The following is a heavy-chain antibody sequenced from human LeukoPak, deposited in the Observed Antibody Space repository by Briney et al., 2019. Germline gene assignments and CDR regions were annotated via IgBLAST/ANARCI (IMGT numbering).Heavy chain of an antibody. J-gene: IGHJ4*02. CDR2: IYHSGST. CDR1: GYSISSGYY. D-gene: IGHD1-26*01. V-gene: IGHV4-38-2*02. Sequence: SETLSLTCTVSGYSISSGYYCGWIRQPPGKGLEWIGSIYHSGSTYYNPSLKSRVTIPVDTSKNQFSLKLSSVTAADTAVYYCARDSMGAFDYWGQGTLVTVSS. CDR3: ARDSMGAFDY.